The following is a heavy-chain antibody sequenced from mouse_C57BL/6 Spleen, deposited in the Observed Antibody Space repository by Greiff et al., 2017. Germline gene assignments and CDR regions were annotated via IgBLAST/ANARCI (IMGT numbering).Heavy chain of an antibody. V-gene: IGHV1-76*01. J-gene: IGHJ2*01. Sequence: VQLQQSGAELVRPGASVKLSCKASGYTFTDYYINWVKQRPGQGLEWIARIYPGSGNTYYNEKFKGKATLTAEKSSSTAYMQLSSLTSEDSAVYFCARERDYFDYWGQGTTLTVSS. CDR1: GYTFTDYY. CDR2: IYPGSGNT. CDR3: ARERDYFDY.